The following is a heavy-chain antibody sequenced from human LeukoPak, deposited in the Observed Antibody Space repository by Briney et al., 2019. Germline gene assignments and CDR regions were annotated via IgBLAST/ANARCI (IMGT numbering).Heavy chain of an antibody. J-gene: IGHJ3*02. D-gene: IGHD6-19*01. CDR2: ISSSGSTI. CDR1: GFTFSSYA. V-gene: IGHV3-48*04. CDR3: ARDIAVAGAFDI. Sequence: PGGSLRLSCAASGFTFSSYAMHWIRQAPGKGLEWVSYISSSGSTIYYADSVKGRFTISRDNAKNSLYLQMNSLRAEDTAVYYCARDIAVAGAFDIWGQGTMVTVSS.